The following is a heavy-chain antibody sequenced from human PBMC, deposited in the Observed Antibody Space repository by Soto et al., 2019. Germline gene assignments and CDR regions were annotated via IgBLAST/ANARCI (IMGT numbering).Heavy chain of an antibody. CDR3: ARGCHYDVPNWFDP. CDR1: KSANLGGRHF. Sequence: SGSVCQSGIVSKSANLGGRHFCSKIRQHPGKGLEWIGYIYYSGSTYYNPSLKSRVTISVDTSKNQFSLKLSSVTAADTAVYYCARGCHYDVPNWFDPRGQGTRVTVSS. CDR2: IYYSGST. D-gene: IGHD3-16*01. V-gene: IGHV4-31*03. J-gene: IGHJ5*02.